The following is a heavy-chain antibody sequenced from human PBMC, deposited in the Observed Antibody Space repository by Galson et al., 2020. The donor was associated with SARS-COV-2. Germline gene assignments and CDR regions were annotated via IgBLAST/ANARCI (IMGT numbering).Heavy chain of an antibody. D-gene: IGHD3-10*01. J-gene: IGHJ4*02. Sequence: ASETLSLTCTVSGYSISSGYYWGWIRQPPGKGLEWIGRIYPSGSTYYNPSLKSRVTISVDTSKNQFSLKLSSVTAADTAVYYCARDYVAGAGAFDYWGQGTLVTVSS. CDR2: IYPSGST. CDR3: ARDYVAGAGAFDY. CDR1: GYSISSGYY. V-gene: IGHV4-38-2*02.